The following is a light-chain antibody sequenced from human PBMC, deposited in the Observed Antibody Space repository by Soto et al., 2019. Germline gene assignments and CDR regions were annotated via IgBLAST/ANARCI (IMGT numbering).Light chain of an antibody. CDR1: QSVSSN. Sequence: EIVMTQSPATLSVSPGERATLSCRASQSVSSNLAWYQQKPGQAPRLLIHGASTRATGIPARFSGSGSGTEFTLTISSLQSEDVAVYYCQQYANWPFTFGPGTKVDIK. J-gene: IGKJ3*01. CDR3: QQYANWPFT. V-gene: IGKV3-15*01. CDR2: GAS.